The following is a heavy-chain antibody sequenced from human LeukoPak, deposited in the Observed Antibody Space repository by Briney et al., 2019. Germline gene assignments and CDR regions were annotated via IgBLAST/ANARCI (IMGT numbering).Heavy chain of an antibody. J-gene: IGHJ6*03. Sequence: ASVKVSCKASGYTFTGYYMHWVRQAPGQGLEWMGCINPNSGGTKYAQKFQGGVTLTRDTSISTAYMELSRLRSDDTAVYYCARDNGGTAMAYYYYYYMDVWGKGTTVTISS. CDR2: INPNSGGT. D-gene: IGHD5-18*01. CDR3: ARDNGGTAMAYYYYYYMDV. CDR1: GYTFTGYY. V-gene: IGHV1-2*02.